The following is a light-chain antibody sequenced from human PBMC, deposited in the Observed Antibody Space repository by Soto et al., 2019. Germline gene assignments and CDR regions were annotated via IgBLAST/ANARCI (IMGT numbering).Light chain of an antibody. V-gene: IGKV1-39*01. Sequence: IQLSQSPSSLSASFGDRVPIASRASQTVSKFVNWYQQKPGKVPTLLIFTTSTLHSGVPSRFSGSGSGTEFTLTINGLQPEDFAAYYCQQTFTLPRTFAQGTKVDIK. CDR1: QTVSKF. CDR2: TTS. CDR3: QQTFTLPRT. J-gene: IGKJ1*01.